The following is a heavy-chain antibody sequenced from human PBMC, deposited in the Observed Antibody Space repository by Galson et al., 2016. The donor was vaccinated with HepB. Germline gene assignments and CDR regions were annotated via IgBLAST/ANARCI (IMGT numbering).Heavy chain of an antibody. CDR2: IYPDESDI. Sequence: QSGAEVKKPGESLRISCKGSGYIFTNYYIGWVRQMPGKGLEWMGIIYPDESDIRYSPSLQGQVTISADKSINTAYLQWSSLKASDTAIYYCASQYNGTFSAWFDPWGQGILITVSS. CDR1: GYIFTNYY. J-gene: IGHJ5*02. V-gene: IGHV5-51*01. CDR3: ASQYNGTFSAWFDP. D-gene: IGHD1-26*01.